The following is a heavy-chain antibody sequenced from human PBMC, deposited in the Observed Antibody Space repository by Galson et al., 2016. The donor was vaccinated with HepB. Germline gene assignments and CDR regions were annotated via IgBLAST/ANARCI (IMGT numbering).Heavy chain of an antibody. Sequence: QSGAAVKKPGESLKISCQGSGYKFTSYWIGWVRQVPGTGLEWMGTIYPGASDTRYSPSSQGQVTISVDKSISTAYLQWSSLKASDSAMYYCARHELHSNSWYMDSWGQGTLVTVSS. CDR2: IYPGASDT. V-gene: IGHV5-51*01. CDR3: ARHELHSNSWYMDS. D-gene: IGHD6-13*01. CDR1: GYKFTSYW. J-gene: IGHJ4*02.